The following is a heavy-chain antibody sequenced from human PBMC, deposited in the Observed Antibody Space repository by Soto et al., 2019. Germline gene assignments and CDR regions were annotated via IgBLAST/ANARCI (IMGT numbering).Heavy chain of an antibody. CDR2: IYYSGST. V-gene: IGHV4-59*01. D-gene: IGHD3-3*01. CDR3: ARLLVGITIFGVVPWFDP. J-gene: IGHJ5*02. Sequence: SETLSLTCTVSGGSISSYYWSRIRQPPGKGLEWIGYIYYSGSTNYNPSLKSRVTISVDTSKNQFSLKLSSVTAADTAVYYCARLLVGITIFGVVPWFDPWGQGTLVTVSS. CDR1: GGSISSYY.